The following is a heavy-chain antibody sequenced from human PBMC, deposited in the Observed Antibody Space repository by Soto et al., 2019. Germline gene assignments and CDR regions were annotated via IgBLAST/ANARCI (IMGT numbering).Heavy chain of an antibody. J-gene: IGHJ6*03. D-gene: IGHD3-10*01. V-gene: IGHV4-59*01. CDR1: GGSISSYY. Sequence: PSETLSLTCTVSGGSISSYYWSWIRQPPGKGLEWIGYIYYSGSTNYNPSLKSRVTISVDTSKNQFSLKLSSVTAADTAEYYCARDWVVRGSWGYMDVWGKGTTVTVSS. CDR3: ARDWVVRGSWGYMDV. CDR2: IYYSGST.